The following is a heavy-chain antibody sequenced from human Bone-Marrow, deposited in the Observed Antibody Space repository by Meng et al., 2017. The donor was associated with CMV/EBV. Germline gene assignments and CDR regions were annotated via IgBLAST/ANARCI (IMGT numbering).Heavy chain of an antibody. D-gene: IGHD1-26*01. CDR2: ISSSSTI. Sequence: GESLKISCAASGFTFSSYTMNWVRQAPGKGLEWISYISSSSTIYYADSVKGRFTISRDNAKNSLYLQMNSLRADDTAVYSCARGGGSYSGDYWGQGILVTVSS. J-gene: IGHJ4*02. CDR1: GFTFSSYT. V-gene: IGHV3-48*04. CDR3: ARGGGSYSGDY.